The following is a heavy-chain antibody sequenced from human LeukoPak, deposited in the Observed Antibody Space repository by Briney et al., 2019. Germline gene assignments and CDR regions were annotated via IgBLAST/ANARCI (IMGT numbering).Heavy chain of an antibody. CDR1: GFSFSTYN. V-gene: IGHV3-7*01. CDR3: ARGPTNGQAFDY. J-gene: IGHJ4*02. CDR2: IREDGSEK. D-gene: IGHD2-8*01. Sequence: GGSLRLSCAASGFSFSTYNMNWVRQAPGKGLEWVASIREDGSEKTSVDSVKGRFTISRDNAKNSLYLQMDSLRAEDTAVYYCARGPTNGQAFDYWGQGTLVSVSS.